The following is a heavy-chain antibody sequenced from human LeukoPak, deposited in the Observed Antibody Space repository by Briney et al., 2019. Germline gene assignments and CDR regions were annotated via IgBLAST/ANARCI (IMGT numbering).Heavy chain of an antibody. D-gene: IGHD3-16*01. CDR1: GFTFSDYY. Sequence: PGGSLRLSCAASGFTFSDYYMSWIRQAPGRGLEWVSYISASGNTIHYADSVKGRFTISRDNAKNSLYLQMNSLRAEDTAVYYCAKEPGEGGSAFDYWGQGTLVTVYS. CDR3: AKEPGEGGSAFDY. J-gene: IGHJ4*02. V-gene: IGHV3-11*01. CDR2: ISASGNTI.